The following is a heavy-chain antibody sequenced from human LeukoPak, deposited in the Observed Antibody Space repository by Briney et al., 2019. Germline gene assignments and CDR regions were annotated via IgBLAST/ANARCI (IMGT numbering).Heavy chain of an antibody. J-gene: IGHJ5*02. CDR2: IYPGDSDT. CDR1: GYIFTSSW. V-gene: IGHV5-51*01. D-gene: IGHD5-24*01. CDR3: ARQYNTETYRLGFDP. Sequence: GESPKIPCKGFGYIFTSSWIAWVRQMPGKGLEWMGIIYPGDSDTRYSPSFQGQVTISADKSISTAYLQWSSLKASDTAMYYCARQYNTETYRLGFDPWGQGTLVTVSS.